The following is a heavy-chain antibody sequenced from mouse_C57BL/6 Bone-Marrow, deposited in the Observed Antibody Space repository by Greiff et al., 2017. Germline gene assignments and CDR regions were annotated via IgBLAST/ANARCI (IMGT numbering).Heavy chain of an antibody. CDR2: IRLKSDNYAT. V-gene: IGHV6-3*01. J-gene: IGHJ1*03. CDR1: GFTFSNYW. CDR3: SNWDGYFDV. Sequence: DVMLVESGGGLVQPGGSMKLSCVASGFTFSNYWMNWVRQSPEKGLEWVAQIRLKSDNYATHYAESVKGRFTISRDDSKSSVYLQMNNLRAEDTGIYYCSNWDGYFDVWGTGTTVTVSS. D-gene: IGHD4-1*02.